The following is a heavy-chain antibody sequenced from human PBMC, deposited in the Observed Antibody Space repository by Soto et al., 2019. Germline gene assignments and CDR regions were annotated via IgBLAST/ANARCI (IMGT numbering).Heavy chain of an antibody. CDR3: ARQRRLGYCSGGSGRSSFPYYYYGMDV. V-gene: IGHV1-69*13. D-gene: IGHD2-15*01. CDR1: GGTFRSYA. J-gene: IGHJ6*02. CDR2: IIPIFGTA. Sequence: SVNVSYKASGGTFRSYAISWVRQAPGQGLEWMGGIIPIFGTANYAQKFQGRVTITADESTSTAYMELSSLRSEDTAVYYCARQRRLGYCSGGSGRSSFPYYYYGMDVWGQGTTVTVSS.